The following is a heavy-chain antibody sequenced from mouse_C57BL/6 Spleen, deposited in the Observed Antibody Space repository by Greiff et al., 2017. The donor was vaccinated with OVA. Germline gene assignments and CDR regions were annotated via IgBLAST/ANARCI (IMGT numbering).Heavy chain of an antibody. CDR2: INPNNGGT. CDR1: GYTFTDYN. Sequence: EVKVVESGPELVKPGASVKMSCKASGYTFTDYNMHWVKQSHGKSLEWIGYINPNNGGTSYNQKFKGKATLTVNKSSSTAYMELRSLTSEDSAVYYCASIYYDPFAYWGQGTLVTVSA. D-gene: IGHD2-4*01. V-gene: IGHV1-22*01. CDR3: ASIYYDPFAY. J-gene: IGHJ3*01.